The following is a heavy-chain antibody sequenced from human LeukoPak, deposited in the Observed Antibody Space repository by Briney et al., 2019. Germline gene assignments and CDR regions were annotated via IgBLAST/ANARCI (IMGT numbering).Heavy chain of an antibody. CDR1: GGTFSSYA. CDR2: IIPIFGTA. J-gene: IGHJ4*02. V-gene: IGHV1-69*13. CDR3: AKLWGGYSGYDYIDY. D-gene: IGHD5-12*01. Sequence: SVKVSCKASGGTFSSYAISWVRQAPGQGLEWMGGIIPIFGTANYAQKFQGRVTITADESTSTAYMELSSLRSEDTAVYYCAKLWGGYSGYDYIDYWGQGTLVTVSS.